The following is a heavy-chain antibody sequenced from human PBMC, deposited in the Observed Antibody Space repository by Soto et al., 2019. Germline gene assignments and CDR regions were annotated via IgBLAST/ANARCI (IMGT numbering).Heavy chain of an antibody. CDR3: AKGVVVATTYFHH. V-gene: IGHV3-30*18. CDR2: ISYEGSDK. Sequence: QVQLVEYGGGVVQPGRSLRLSFAASGFTFSSYGMHWVRQAPGKGLEWVAVISYEGSDKYYADSVKGRFTISRDNSNNTLDLQMDSLRAEDTAVYYCAKGVVVATTYFHHWGQGTLVTVSS. CDR1: GFTFSSYG. J-gene: IGHJ1*01. D-gene: IGHD2-15*01.